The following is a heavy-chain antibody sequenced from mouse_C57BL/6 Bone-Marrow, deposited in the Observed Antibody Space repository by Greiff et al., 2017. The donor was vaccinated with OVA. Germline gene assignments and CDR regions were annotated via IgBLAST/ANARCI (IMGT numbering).Heavy chain of an antibody. CDR1: GYTFTDYN. V-gene: IGHV1-18*01. CDR3: AREGNYYGSRNWYCDV. Sequence: VQLQQSGPELVKPGASVKIPCKASGYTFTDYNMDWVKQSHGKSLEWIGDINPNNGGTIYNQKFKGKATLTVDKSSSTAYMELRSLTSEDTAVYYCAREGNYYGSRNWYCDVWGTGTTVTVSS. D-gene: IGHD1-1*01. J-gene: IGHJ1*03. CDR2: INPNNGGT.